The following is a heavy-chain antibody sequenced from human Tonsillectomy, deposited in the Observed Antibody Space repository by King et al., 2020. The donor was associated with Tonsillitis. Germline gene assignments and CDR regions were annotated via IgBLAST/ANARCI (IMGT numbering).Heavy chain of an antibody. CDR3: AGESPGTVFDWLLPHDY. CDR2: ISAYNGNT. J-gene: IGHJ4*02. CDR1: GYTFTSYG. V-gene: IGHV1-18*01. Sequence: QLVQSGAEVKKPGASVKVSCKASGYTFTSYGISWVRQAPGQGLEWMGWISAYNGNTNYAQKLQGRVTMTTDTSTSTAYMELRSLRSDDTAVYYCAGESPGTVFDWLLPHDYWGQGTLVTVSS. D-gene: IGHD3-9*01.